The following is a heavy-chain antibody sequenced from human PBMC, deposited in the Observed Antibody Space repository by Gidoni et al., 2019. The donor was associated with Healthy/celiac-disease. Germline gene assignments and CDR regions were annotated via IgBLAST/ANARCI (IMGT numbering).Heavy chain of an antibody. J-gene: IGHJ5*02. CDR1: GFTFSSYA. V-gene: IGHV3-23*04. Sequence: EVQPVASGGGLVQPGGSLRLSSAASGFTFSSYAMSWVRRAPGKGLEWVSAISGSGGSTYYADSVKGRFTISSDNSKNTLYLQMNSLRAEDTAVYYCASYIAARPGWFDPWGQGTLVTVSS. CDR3: ASYIAARPGWFDP. D-gene: IGHD6-6*01. CDR2: ISGSGGST.